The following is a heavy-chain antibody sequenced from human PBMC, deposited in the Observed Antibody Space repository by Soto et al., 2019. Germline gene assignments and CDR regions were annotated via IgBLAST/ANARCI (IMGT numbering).Heavy chain of an antibody. D-gene: IGHD3-22*01. Sequence: QIQLLQSGAEVKKPGTSLKVSYQASGYTFTTYGIIWVRQAPGQGLEWMGWINPNSGHTNYAQNLQDRATMTTDTSTNTAYMELRSLRSDDTAVYFCARGQVVNFDNWFDPWGQGTLVTVSS. CDR3: ARGQVVNFDNWFDP. CDR1: GYTFTTYG. CDR2: INPNSGHT. J-gene: IGHJ5*02. V-gene: IGHV1-18*01.